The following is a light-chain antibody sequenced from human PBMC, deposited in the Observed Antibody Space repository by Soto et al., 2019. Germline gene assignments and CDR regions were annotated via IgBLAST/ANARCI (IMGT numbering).Light chain of an antibody. V-gene: IGKV3-20*01. J-gene: IGKJ1*01. CDR1: QSVSSSY. Sequence: EIVLTQSPGTLSLSPGERATLSCRASQSVSSSYLDWYQQKPGQAPRLLIYGASSRATGIPDRFSGSESGTDFTLTISRLEPEDFAVYYCQQYGSSPNTFGQGTKVEIK. CDR3: QQYGSSPNT. CDR2: GAS.